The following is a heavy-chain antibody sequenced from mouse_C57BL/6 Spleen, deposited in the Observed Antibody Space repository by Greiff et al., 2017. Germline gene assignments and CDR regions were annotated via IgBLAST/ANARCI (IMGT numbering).Heavy chain of an antibody. CDR2: IWSDGST. Sequence: VKLVESGPGLVAPSQSLSITCTVSGFSLTSYGVHWVRQPPGKGLEWLVVIWSDGSTTYNSALKSRLSISKDNSKSQVFLKMNSLQTDDTAMYYCARRDDYDDYAMDYWGQGTSVTVSS. D-gene: IGHD2-4*01. CDR1: GFSLTSYG. CDR3: ARRDDYDDYAMDY. J-gene: IGHJ4*01. V-gene: IGHV2-6*03.